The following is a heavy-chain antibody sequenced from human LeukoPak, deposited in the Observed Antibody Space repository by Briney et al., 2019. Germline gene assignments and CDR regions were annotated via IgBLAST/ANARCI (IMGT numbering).Heavy chain of an antibody. J-gene: IGHJ4*02. CDR2: VSSSSHYI. D-gene: IGHD2-2*01. CDR3: AKVMDPIVVVPAAIGY. CDR1: GFTFSSYN. Sequence: GGSLRLSCAASGFTFSSYNMNWVRQAPGKGLEWVSSVSSSSHYINYADSVKGRFTISRDNAKNSVYLQMNSLRAEDTAVYYCAKVMDPIVVVPAAIGYWGQGTLVTVSS. V-gene: IGHV3-21*01.